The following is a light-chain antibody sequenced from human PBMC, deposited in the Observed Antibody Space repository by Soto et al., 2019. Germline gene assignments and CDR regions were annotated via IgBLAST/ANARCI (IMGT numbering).Light chain of an antibody. CDR3: QQYGSWT. V-gene: IGKV3-20*01. CDR2: GTS. J-gene: IGKJ1*01. CDR1: QTISSNN. Sequence: EIVLTQSPGTLSVSPGERATLSCRASQTISSNNLAWYQQKPGQAPSLLIYGTSSRATGIPDRFSGSGSGTDFTLTTSRLEPEESAIYYRQQYGSWTFGQGTKVEIK.